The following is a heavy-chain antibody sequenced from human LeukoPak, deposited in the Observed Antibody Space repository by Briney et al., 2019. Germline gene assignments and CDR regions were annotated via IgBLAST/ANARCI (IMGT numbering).Heavy chain of an antibody. CDR3: ARGLRYFDWLLGY. CDR2: INHSGST. J-gene: IGHJ4*02. V-gene: IGHV4-34*01. D-gene: IGHD3-9*01. Sequence: SETLSLTCAVYGGSFSGYYWSWIRQSPGKGLEWIGEINHSGSTNYNPSLKSLVTISVDTSKNQFSLKLSSVTAADTAVYYCARGLRYFDWLLGYWGQGTLVTVSS. CDR1: GGSFSGYY.